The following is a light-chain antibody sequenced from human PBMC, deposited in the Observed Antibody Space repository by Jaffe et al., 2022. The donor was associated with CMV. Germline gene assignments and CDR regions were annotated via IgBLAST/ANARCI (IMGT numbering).Light chain of an antibody. CDR3: QQSDSTLIT. V-gene: IGKV1-39*01. Sequence: DIQMTQSPSSLSASVGDRVTITCRASQTISNYLNWYQVKPGKAPKLLIYGASNLQSGVPSRFSGSGSGTDYTLTISSLQPEDTATYVCQQSDSTLITFGGGTKIELK. J-gene: IGKJ4*01. CDR2: GAS. CDR1: QTISNY.